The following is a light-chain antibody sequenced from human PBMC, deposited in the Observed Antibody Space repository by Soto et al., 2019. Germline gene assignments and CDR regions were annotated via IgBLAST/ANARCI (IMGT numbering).Light chain of an antibody. CDR2: AAS. J-gene: IGKJ2*01. CDR1: QGISSY. V-gene: IGKV1-9*01. Sequence: DLQLTQSPSFLSASVGDRVTITCRASQGISSYLAWYQQKPGKAPKLLIYAASTLQSGVPSTFSGSGSGTEFTLTIASLQPEDFATYYCQQFNSYPSTFGQGTKLEIK. CDR3: QQFNSYPST.